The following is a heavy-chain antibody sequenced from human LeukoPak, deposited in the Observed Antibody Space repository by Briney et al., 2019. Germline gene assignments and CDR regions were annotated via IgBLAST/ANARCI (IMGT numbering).Heavy chain of an antibody. Sequence: SVKVSCKASGGTFSSYAISWVRQAPGQGLEWMGRIIPILGIANYAQKFQGRVTITADKSTSTAYMELSSLRSEDTAVYYCARQYYGSGSYRHFDYWGQGTLVTVSS. D-gene: IGHD3-10*01. J-gene: IGHJ4*02. CDR3: ARQYYGSGSYRHFDY. CDR2: IIPILGIA. CDR1: GGTFSSYA. V-gene: IGHV1-69*04.